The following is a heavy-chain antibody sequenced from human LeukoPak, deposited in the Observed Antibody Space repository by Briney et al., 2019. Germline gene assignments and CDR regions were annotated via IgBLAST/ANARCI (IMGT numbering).Heavy chain of an antibody. D-gene: IGHD2-21*02. CDR1: EYTFPSYY. J-gene: IGHJ3*02. CDR3: ARDVPYCGGDCHDAFDI. CDR2: IRPIGDST. V-gene: IGHV1-46*01. Sequence: GASVKVSFKASEYTFPSYYMHWVRQAPGLVPEWMGIIRPIGDSTTYAQKFQGRVTMTRDMSTNTVYMELSSLRSEDTAVYYCARDVPYCGGDCHDAFDIWGQGTMVNVSS.